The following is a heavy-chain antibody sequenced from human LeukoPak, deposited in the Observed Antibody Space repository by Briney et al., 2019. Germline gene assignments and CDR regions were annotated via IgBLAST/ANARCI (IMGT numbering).Heavy chain of an antibody. J-gene: IGHJ4*02. V-gene: IGHV3-23*01. CDR3: AKDASAPYYDSSAYIPSIDY. D-gene: IGHD3-22*01. CDR2: ISGSGGDT. Sequence: GGSLRLSCAASRFTFSDYAMNWVRQAPGKGLEWVSAISGSGGDTYYADSVQGRFTISRDNSNNTLYLQMNSLRAEDTAIYYCAKDASAPYYDSSAYIPSIDYWGQGTLVTVSS. CDR1: RFTFSDYA.